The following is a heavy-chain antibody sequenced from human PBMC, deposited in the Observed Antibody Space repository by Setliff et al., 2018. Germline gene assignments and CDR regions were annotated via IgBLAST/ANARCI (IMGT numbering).Heavy chain of an antibody. D-gene: IGHD1-26*01. CDR2: INTHTGNP. CDR1: GYTFAKYG. V-gene: IGHV7-4-1*02. Sequence: ASVKVSCKDFGYTFAKYGTSWVRQAPGQGLEWMGWINTHTGNPTYAQGFTGRFVFSLDTSVSTAYLQISSLKAEDTAVYYCASQMGTSETYPKWGQGTPVTVSS. CDR3: ASQMGTSETYPK. J-gene: IGHJ4*02.